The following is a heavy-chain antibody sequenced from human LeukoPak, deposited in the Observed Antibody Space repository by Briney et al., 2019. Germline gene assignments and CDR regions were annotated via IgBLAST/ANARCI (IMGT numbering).Heavy chain of an antibody. CDR2: ISAYNGYT. J-gene: IGHJ4*02. CDR3: ARDLSLNRGYSYGNDY. CDR1: GYTFTSYG. V-gene: IGHV1-18*01. D-gene: IGHD5-18*01. Sequence: ASVKVSCKASGYTFTSYGISWVRQAPGQGLEWMGWISAYNGYTNYAQKLQGRVTMTTDTSTSTAYMELRSLRSDDTAVYYCARDLSLNRGYSYGNDYWGQGTLVTVSS.